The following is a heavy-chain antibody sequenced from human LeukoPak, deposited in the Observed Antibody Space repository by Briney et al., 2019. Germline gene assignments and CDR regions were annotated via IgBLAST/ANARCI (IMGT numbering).Heavy chain of an antibody. Sequence: GGSLRLSCAASGFTFDDYGMSWVRQAPGKGLEWVSSINWNGVSTGYADSVKGRFTISRDNAKNSLYLQMNGLRAEDTALYYCARVRVGQWLVPFDYWGQGTLVTVSS. D-gene: IGHD6-19*01. V-gene: IGHV3-20*04. CDR2: INWNGVST. CDR1: GFTFDDYG. J-gene: IGHJ4*02. CDR3: ARVRVGQWLVPFDY.